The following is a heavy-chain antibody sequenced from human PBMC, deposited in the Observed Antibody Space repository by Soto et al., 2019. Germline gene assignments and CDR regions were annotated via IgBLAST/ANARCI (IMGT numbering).Heavy chain of an antibody. D-gene: IGHD6-19*01. CDR1: GFTFSSYW. Sequence: EVQLVESGGGLVQPGGSLRLSCVASGFTFSSYWMSWVRQAPGKGLGWVANIKQDGSEKYYVDSVKDRFTISRDNAKNSLYLQMNSLSAEDSAVSYCARVYPGSGWPYHYYGMDVWCQGTTVTVSS. CDR3: ARVYPGSGWPYHYYGMDV. CDR2: IKQDGSEK. J-gene: IGHJ6*02. V-gene: IGHV3-7*01.